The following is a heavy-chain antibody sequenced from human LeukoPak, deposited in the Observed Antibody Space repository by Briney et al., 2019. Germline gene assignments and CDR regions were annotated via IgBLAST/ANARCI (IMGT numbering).Heavy chain of an antibody. V-gene: IGHV4-34*01. CDR2: INHSGST. J-gene: IGHJ6*03. Sequence: SETLSLTCAVYGGSFSGYYWSRIRQPPGKGLEWIGEINHSGSTNYNPSLKSRVTISVDTSKNQFSLKLSSVTAADTAVYYCARTKGEAVNYYYYYMDVWGKGTTVTVSS. CDR1: GGSFSGYY. D-gene: IGHD6-19*01. CDR3: ARTKGEAVNYYYYYMDV.